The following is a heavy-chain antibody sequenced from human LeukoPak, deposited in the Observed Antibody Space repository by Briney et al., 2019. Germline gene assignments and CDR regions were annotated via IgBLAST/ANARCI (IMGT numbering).Heavy chain of an antibody. CDR3: TRDFDFSSAI. V-gene: IGHV3-74*01. J-gene: IGHJ4*02. D-gene: IGHD3-3*01. CDR2: ISPDGSTT. Sequence: GGSLRLSCAASGFAFSSYWMHWVRQAPGKGLVWVSRISPDGSTTGHADSVKGRFTTSRDNAKNTLFLQMNSLRAEDTAVYYCTRDFDFSSAIWGQGTLVTVSS. CDR1: GFAFSSYW.